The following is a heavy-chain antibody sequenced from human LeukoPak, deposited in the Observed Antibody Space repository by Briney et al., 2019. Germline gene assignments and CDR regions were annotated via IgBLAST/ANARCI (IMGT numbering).Heavy chain of an antibody. CDR1: GYTFTSYG. Sequence: ASVKVSCKASGYTFTSYGISWVRQAPGQGLEWMGWISAYNGNTNYAQKLQSRVTITTDTSTTTAYIELTSLGSDDKAVYYCARVGYYGSGSYYKRFDPWGQGTLVTVSS. CDR2: ISAYNGNT. J-gene: IGHJ5*02. V-gene: IGHV1-18*01. D-gene: IGHD3-10*01. CDR3: ARVGYYGSGSYYKRFDP.